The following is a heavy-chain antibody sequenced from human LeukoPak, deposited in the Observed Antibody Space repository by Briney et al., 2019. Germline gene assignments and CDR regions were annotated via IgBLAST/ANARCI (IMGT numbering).Heavy chain of an antibody. CDR2: MYVTGSP. Sequence: SETLSLTCTVSGGSINSDTYYWTWIRQPAGKGLEWIGRMYVTGSPNYNPSLKSRVTMSIDTSKNPFSLKLNSVTAADTAVYYCARDRGITTARGVPSWFDPWGQGTLVTVSS. CDR1: GGSINSDTYY. J-gene: IGHJ5*02. V-gene: IGHV4-61*02. CDR3: ARDRGITTARGVPSWFDP. D-gene: IGHD3-10*01.